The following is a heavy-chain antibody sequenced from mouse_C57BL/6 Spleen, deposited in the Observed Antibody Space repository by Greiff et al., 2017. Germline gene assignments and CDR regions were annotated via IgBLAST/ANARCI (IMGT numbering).Heavy chain of an antibody. CDR2: FHPYNDDT. V-gene: IGHV1-47*01. D-gene: IGHD1-1*01. Sequence: VMLVESGAELVKPGASVKMSCKASGYTFTTYPIEWMKQNHGKSLEWIGNFHPYNDDTKYNEKFKGKATLTVEKSSSTVYLELSRLTSDDSAVYYCARRSAYYGSSSYWYFDVWGTGTTVTVSS. J-gene: IGHJ1*03. CDR3: ARRSAYYGSSSYWYFDV. CDR1: GYTFTTYP.